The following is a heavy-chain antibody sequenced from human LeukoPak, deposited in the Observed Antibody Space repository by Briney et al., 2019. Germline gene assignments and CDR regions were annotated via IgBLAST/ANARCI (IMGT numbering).Heavy chain of an antibody. J-gene: IGHJ4*02. Sequence: GASVKVSCKASGYTFTSYDMHWVRQATGQGLEWMGWMNPNSGNTAYAQKFQGRVTITADKSTSTAYMELSSLRSEDTAVYYCARGDSGYDSRKAYYFDYWGQGTLVTVSS. D-gene: IGHD5-12*01. CDR1: GYTFTSYD. V-gene: IGHV1-8*03. CDR2: MNPNSGNT. CDR3: ARGDSGYDSRKAYYFDY.